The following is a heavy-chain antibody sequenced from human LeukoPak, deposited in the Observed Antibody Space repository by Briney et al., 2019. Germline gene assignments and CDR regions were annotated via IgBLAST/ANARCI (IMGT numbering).Heavy chain of an antibody. J-gene: IGHJ3*02. CDR1: GFTFSYYA. CDR3: ARSIYASESFYTFDI. D-gene: IGHD3-10*01. V-gene: IGHV3-23*01. Sequence: PGGSLRLSCAASGFTFSYYAMNWVRQTPGKGLEWVSAISGSGGSTYYADSVKGRFTISRDNSKNTLYPQMNSLRAEDTAVYYCARSIYASESFYTFDIWGQGTMVTVSS. CDR2: ISGSGGST.